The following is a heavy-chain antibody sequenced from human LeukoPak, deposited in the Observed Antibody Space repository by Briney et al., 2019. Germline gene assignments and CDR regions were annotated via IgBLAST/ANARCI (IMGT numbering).Heavy chain of an antibody. CDR3: TRYNNDHFDY. Sequence: GRFLRLCCAGAGFTFGYYGMYLLHQTPGKGVEWVAVIAYDGSRAFYADSVKGRFTISRDNSKNTMSVQMDDLRAEGTAVYFCTRYNNDHFDYWGQGTLVTVSS. CDR1: GFTFGYYG. D-gene: IGHD1-14*01. V-gene: IGHV3-33*01. J-gene: IGHJ4*02. CDR2: IAYDGSRA.